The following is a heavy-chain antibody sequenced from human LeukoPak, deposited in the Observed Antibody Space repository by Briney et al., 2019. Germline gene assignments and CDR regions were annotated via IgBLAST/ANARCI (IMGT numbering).Heavy chain of an antibody. J-gene: IGHJ3*02. CDR2: IIPIFGTA. D-gene: IGHD3-3*01. V-gene: IGHV1-69*05. CDR1: GGTFSSYA. CDR3: ASSITIWDEAFDI. Sequence: GASVKVSCKASGGTFSSYAISWVRQAPGQGLEWMGGIIPIFGTANYAQKFQGRVTITTDESTSTAYMELSSLRSEDTAVYYCASSITIWDEAFDIWGQGTMVTVSS.